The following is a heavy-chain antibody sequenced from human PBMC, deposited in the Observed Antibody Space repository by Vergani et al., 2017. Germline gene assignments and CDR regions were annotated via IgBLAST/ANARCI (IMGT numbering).Heavy chain of an antibody. V-gene: IGHV4-31*03. CDR2: IYYSGSP. D-gene: IGHD6-6*01. J-gene: IGHJ3*02. CDR1: GGSISSGGYY. CDR3: ARRKYSSSSGAFDI. Sequence: QVQLQESGPGLVKPSQTLSLTCTVSGGSISSGGYYWSWIRQHPGKGLEWFGYIYYSGSPYYNPSLKSRVTISVDTSKNQFSLKLSSVTAADTAVYYCARRKYSSSSGAFDIWGQGTMVTVSS.